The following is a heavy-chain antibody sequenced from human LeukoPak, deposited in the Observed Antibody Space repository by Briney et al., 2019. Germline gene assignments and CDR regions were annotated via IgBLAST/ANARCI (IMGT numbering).Heavy chain of an antibody. V-gene: IGHV4-34*01. Sequence: PSETLSLTCAVYGGSFSGYYWSWIRQPPGKGLEWIGEINHSGSTNYNPSLKSRVTISVDTSKNQFSLKLSSVTAADTAVYYCARDQYYYDWWGQGTLVTVSS. CDR1: GGSFSGYY. CDR2: INHSGST. CDR3: ARDQYYYDW. D-gene: IGHD2/OR15-2a*01. J-gene: IGHJ4*02.